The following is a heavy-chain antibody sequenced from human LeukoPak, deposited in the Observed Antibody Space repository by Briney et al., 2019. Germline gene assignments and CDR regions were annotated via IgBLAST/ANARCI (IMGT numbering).Heavy chain of an antibody. CDR2: ISSSSSYI. D-gene: IGHD6-13*01. Sequence: GGSLRLSCAASGFTFSSYSMNWVRQAPGKGLEWVSSISSSSSYIYYADSVKGRFTISRDNAKNSLYLQMNSLRAEDTAVYYCARKEGIAADLDYWGQGTLVTVSS. CDR1: GFTFSSYS. J-gene: IGHJ4*02. CDR3: ARKEGIAADLDY. V-gene: IGHV3-21*01.